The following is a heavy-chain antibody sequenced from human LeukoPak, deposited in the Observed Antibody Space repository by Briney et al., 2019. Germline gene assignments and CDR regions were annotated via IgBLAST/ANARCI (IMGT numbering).Heavy chain of an antibody. CDR3: ARAALGIAAAGPYFDY. D-gene: IGHD6-13*01. J-gene: IGHJ4*02. CDR2: IYYSGST. Sequence: SETLSLTCTVSGGSISSSSYYWGWIRQPPGKGLEWIGSIYYSGSTYYNPSLKSRVTISVDTSKNQFSLKLSSVTAADTAVYYCARAALGIAAAGPYFDYWGQGTLVTVSS. V-gene: IGHV4-39*07. CDR1: GGSISSSSYY.